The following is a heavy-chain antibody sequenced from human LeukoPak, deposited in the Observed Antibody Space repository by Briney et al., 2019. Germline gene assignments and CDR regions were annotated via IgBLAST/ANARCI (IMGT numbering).Heavy chain of an antibody. Sequence: ASVKVSCKASGYTFTSYGISWVRQAPGQGLEWMGWISAYNGNTNYAQKLQGRVTMTTDTFTSTAYMELRSLRSDDTAVYYCARGGYYYGSGSPMDVWGQGTTVTVSS. CDR3: ARGGYYYGSGSPMDV. D-gene: IGHD3-10*01. J-gene: IGHJ6*02. CDR1: GYTFTSYG. CDR2: ISAYNGNT. V-gene: IGHV1-18*01.